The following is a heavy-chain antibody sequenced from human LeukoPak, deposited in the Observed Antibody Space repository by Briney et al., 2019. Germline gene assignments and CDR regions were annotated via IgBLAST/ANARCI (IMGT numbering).Heavy chain of an antibody. CDR1: GFTFSSYA. CDR2: ISGSGGST. J-gene: IGHJ4*02. Sequence: GGSLRLSCAASGFTFSSYAMSWVRQAPGKGLEWVSAISGSGGSTYCADSVKGRFTISRDNSKNTLYLQMNSLRAEDTAVYYCAKNAGYSSGWYLGWFDYWGQGTLVTVSS. V-gene: IGHV3-23*01. CDR3: AKNAGYSSGWYLGWFDY. D-gene: IGHD6-19*01.